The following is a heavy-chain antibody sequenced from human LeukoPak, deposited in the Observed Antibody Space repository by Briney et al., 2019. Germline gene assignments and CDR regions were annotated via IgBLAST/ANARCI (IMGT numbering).Heavy chain of an antibody. V-gene: IGHV3-53*01. Sequence: GGSLRLSCAASGFTVSSNYMSWVRQAPGKGMEWVSVIYSGGSTYYADSVKGRFTISRDDAKNTLYLQMNSLRAEDTAVYYCARETEYYGSGSYYIGYWGQGTLVTVSS. CDR1: GFTVSSNY. CDR2: IYSGGST. D-gene: IGHD3-10*01. J-gene: IGHJ4*02. CDR3: ARETEYYGSGSYYIGY.